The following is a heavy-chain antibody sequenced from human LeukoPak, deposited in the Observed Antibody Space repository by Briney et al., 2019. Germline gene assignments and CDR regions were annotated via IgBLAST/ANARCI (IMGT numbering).Heavy chain of an antibody. Sequence: PGGSLRLSCAASGFTFSSYAMRWVRQAPGKGLEWVAVISYDGSNKYYADSVKGRFTISRDNSKNTLYLQMNSLRAEDTAVYYCARVVWGSFDPNAFDIWGQGTMVTVSS. J-gene: IGHJ3*02. CDR3: ARVVWGSFDPNAFDI. CDR1: GFTFSSYA. D-gene: IGHD3-16*01. V-gene: IGHV3-30-3*01. CDR2: ISYDGSNK.